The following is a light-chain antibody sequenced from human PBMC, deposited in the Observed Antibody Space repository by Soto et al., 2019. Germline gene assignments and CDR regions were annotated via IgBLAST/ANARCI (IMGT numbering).Light chain of an antibody. CDR1: SSDVGGYNY. V-gene: IGLV2-14*01. Sequence: QSVLTQPASVSGSPGQSITISCTGTSSDVGGYNYVSWYQQHPGKAPKLMIYDVSNRPSGVSNRFSGSKSGNTASLTISGLQAEDEDDYYCSSYTSSSTTRYVVFGGGTKLTVL. J-gene: IGLJ2*01. CDR2: DVS. CDR3: SSYTSSSTTRYVV.